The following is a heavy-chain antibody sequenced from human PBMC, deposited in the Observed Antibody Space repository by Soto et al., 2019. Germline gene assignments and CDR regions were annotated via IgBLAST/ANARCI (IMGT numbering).Heavy chain of an antibody. V-gene: IGHV3-23*01. CDR3: AKTYSSSWAPWDY. Sequence: GGSLRLSVAASGFTFSSYAMSWVRQAPGKGLEWVSGISGSGGSTYYADSVKARFTISRDNSKTTLYLQMNSLRPEDTALYYGAKTYSSSWAPWDYWGQGTLVTVSS. J-gene: IGHJ4*02. CDR1: GFTFSSYA. D-gene: IGHD6-6*01. CDR2: ISGSGGST.